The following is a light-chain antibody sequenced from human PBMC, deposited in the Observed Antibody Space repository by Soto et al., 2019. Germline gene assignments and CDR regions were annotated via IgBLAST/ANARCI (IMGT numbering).Light chain of an antibody. CDR1: QSALSSANNKNH. J-gene: IGKJ4*01. V-gene: IGKV4-1*01. Sequence: IVMTQTPDSLAVSLGERATIKCKSSQSALSSANNKNHLAWYQHKVGQPPRLLIYWASTRESGVPDRFSGSGSGTDFTLTISSLQAEDVAIYYCQQYYTTPLTFGGGTKGDIK. CDR2: WAS. CDR3: QQYYTTPLT.